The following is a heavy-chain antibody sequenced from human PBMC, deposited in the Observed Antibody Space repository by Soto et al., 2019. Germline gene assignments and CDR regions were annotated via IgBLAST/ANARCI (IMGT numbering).Heavy chain of an antibody. Sequence: EVQLVESGGGLVQPGGSLRLSCAASEFTFSGRSVHWVRQAPGKGLVWVSGIDKVGTDSTYADSVKGRFTSSRDNAKNPVYLQVSSLRVEDTAVYYCARGWFGPDVWGKGNTVNVSS. J-gene: IGHJ6*03. CDR2: IDKVGTDS. D-gene: IGHD3-10*01. CDR1: EFTFSGRS. V-gene: IGHV3-74*01. CDR3: ARGWFGPDV.